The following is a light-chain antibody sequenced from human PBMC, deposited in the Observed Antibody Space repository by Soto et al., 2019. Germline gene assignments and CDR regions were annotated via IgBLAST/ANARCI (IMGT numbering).Light chain of an antibody. CDR2: GAP. V-gene: IGKV1-12*01. Sequence: DIQMTQSPSSVSASVGDRITITCRASQDITKFLAWYQQTPGKAPKLLIRGAPTLHSGVPSRFSGSGSGTNFSLTISSLQPEDFATYYCQQASGFPRTVGQGTKVDSK. CDR1: QDITKF. J-gene: IGKJ1*01. CDR3: QQASGFPRT.